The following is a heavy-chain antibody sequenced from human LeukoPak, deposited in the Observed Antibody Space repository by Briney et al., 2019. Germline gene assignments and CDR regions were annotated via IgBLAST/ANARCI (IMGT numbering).Heavy chain of an antibody. Sequence: SQTLSLTCTVSGGSISSGGYYWSWIRQHPGKGLEWIGYIYYSGSTYYNPSLKSRVTISVGTSKNQFSLKLSSVTAADTAVYYCARGYQLLVGWFDPWGQGTLVTVSS. CDR1: GGSISSGGYY. CDR3: ARGYQLLVGWFDP. CDR2: IYYSGST. V-gene: IGHV4-31*03. D-gene: IGHD2-2*01. J-gene: IGHJ5*02.